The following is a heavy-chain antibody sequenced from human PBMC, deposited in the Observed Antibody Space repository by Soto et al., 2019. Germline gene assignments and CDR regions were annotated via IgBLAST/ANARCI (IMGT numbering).Heavy chain of an antibody. Sequence: SETLSLTCTVSGGSIKSYYWSWVRQPPGKGMEWIGYISYGGSTNYNPSLKSRVAISVDTSKNQFSLKLSSVTAADTAVYYCARYGYSRYPFYISGQGTMVIGS. CDR1: GGSIKSYY. CDR2: ISYGGST. D-gene: IGHD5-18*01. J-gene: IGHJ3*02. CDR3: ARYGYSRYPFYI. V-gene: IGHV4-59*08.